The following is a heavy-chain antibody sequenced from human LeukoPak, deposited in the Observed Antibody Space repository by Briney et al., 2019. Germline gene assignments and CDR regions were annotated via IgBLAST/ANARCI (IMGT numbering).Heavy chain of an antibody. CDR3: AKDREALIAARLFDY. D-gene: IGHD6-6*01. CDR2: ISGSGGST. Sequence: PSETLSLTCTVSGYSISSGYYWGWIRQPPGKGLEWVSAISGSGGSTYYADSVKGRFTISRDNSKNTLYLQMNSLRAEDTAVYYCAKDREALIAARLFDYWGQGTLVTVSS. CDR1: GYSISSGYY. V-gene: IGHV3-23*01. J-gene: IGHJ4*02.